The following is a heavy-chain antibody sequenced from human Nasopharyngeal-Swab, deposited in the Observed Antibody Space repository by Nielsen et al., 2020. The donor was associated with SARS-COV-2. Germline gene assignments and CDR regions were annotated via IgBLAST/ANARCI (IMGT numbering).Heavy chain of an antibody. J-gene: IGHJ4*02. CDR1: GFTFSDYW. V-gene: IGHV3-74*01. D-gene: IGHD1-26*01. CDR3: TRAGSYRFDY. CDR2: INPAGSTT. Sequence: GGSLRPSCALSGFTFSDYWMHWVRQAPGKGLVWVSRINPAGSTTDYEDSVRGRFTISRDNAKNTLYLQMNSLTVEDSAVYFCTRAGSYRFDYWGQGTLVTVSS.